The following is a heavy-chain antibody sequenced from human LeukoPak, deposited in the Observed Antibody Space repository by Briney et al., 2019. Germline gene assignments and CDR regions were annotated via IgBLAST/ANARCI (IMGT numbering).Heavy chain of an antibody. CDR1: GGYLSGNILH. J-gene: IGHJ4*02. V-gene: IGHV4-39*01. D-gene: IGHD3-10*01. CDR3: TSPGITSFDY. Sequence: SETLSLTRTVSGGYLSGNILHWGWVRQPPGKGLEWIGNIYYTGIPYYNPSHKRRVTISIHTSKTQFPLKLNSVTAADTALYYCTSPGITSFDYWGQGTLVTVSS. CDR2: IYYTGIP.